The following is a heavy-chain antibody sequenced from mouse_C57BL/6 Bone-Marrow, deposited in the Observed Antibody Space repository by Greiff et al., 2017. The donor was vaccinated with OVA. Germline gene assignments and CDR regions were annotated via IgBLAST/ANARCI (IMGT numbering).Heavy chain of an antibody. D-gene: IGHD1-1*01. J-gene: IGHJ3*01. CDR2: IHPSDSDT. Sequence: QVQLKQPGAELVKPGASVKVSCKASGYTFTSYWMHWVKQRPGQGLEWIGRIHPSDSDTNYNQKFKGKATLTVDKSSSTAYMQLSSLTSEDSAVYYCAIGRVVARGAWFAYWGQGTLVTVSA. CDR3: AIGRVVARGAWFAY. CDR1: GYTFTSYW. V-gene: IGHV1-74*01.